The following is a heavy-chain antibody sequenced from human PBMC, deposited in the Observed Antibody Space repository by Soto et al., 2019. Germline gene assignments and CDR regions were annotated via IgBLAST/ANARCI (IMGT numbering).Heavy chain of an antibody. Sequence: EEHLLESGGGLVQPGGSLRLSCAASGFTFSDYAMTWVRQAPGKGLEWVSGISSSGGNTYYADSVKGRFTITRDNSKNTLSLQMDSLRAEDTAVYYCAENGASSKTWYMWYYALDVWGQGTTVTVSS. J-gene: IGHJ6*02. CDR1: GFTFSDYA. CDR2: ISSSGGNT. CDR3: AENGASSKTWYMWYYALDV. D-gene: IGHD6-13*01. V-gene: IGHV3-23*01.